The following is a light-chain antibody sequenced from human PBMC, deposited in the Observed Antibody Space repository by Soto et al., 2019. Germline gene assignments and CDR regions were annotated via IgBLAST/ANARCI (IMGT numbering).Light chain of an antibody. CDR3: QKYNSAPRT. CDR1: QGISNY. J-gene: IGKJ1*01. CDR2: AAS. Sequence: DIRMTQSQSSLSASVGDRVTITCRARQGISNYLAWYQQKPGKVPKLLIYAASTLQSGVPSRFSGSGSGTDFTLTISSLQPEDVATYSCQKYNSAPRTFGQGTKVEIK. V-gene: IGKV1-27*01.